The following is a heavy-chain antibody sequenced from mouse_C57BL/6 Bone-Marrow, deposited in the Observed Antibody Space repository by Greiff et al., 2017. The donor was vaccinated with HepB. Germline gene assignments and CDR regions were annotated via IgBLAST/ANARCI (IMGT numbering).Heavy chain of an antibody. J-gene: IGHJ1*03. CDR2: ISNGGGST. Sequence: EVMLVESGGGLVQPGGSLKLSCAASGFTFSDYYMYWVRQTPEKRLEWVAYISNGGGSTYYPDTVKGRFTISRDNAKNTLYLQMSRLKSEDTAMYYCARQGTTVVAPLGFDGWGTGTTVTVSS. CDR1: GFTFSDYY. V-gene: IGHV5-12*01. D-gene: IGHD1-1*01. CDR3: ARQGTTVVAPLGFDG.